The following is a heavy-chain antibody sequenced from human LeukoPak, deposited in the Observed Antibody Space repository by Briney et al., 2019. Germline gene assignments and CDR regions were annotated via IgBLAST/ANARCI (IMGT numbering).Heavy chain of an antibody. CDR1: GFTFSSYG. CDR2: ILYDGSQT. D-gene: IGHD6-13*01. Sequence: GGSLRLSCAASGFTFSSYGMHWVRQAPGKGLEWGASILYDGSQTSYGDSVKGRFTISRDNSKNTLYLQMNSLRAEDTAVYYCAKRRSIAAAGTGYFDYWGQGTLVTVSS. J-gene: IGHJ4*02. V-gene: IGHV3-30*02. CDR3: AKRRSIAAAGTGYFDY.